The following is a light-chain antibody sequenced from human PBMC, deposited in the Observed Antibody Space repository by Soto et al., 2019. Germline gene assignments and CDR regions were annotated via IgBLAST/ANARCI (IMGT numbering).Light chain of an antibody. Sequence: IQLTQSPSSLSASVGGRVTITCRASQAISNYLAWYQQRPGKAPNIVIYAASTLQSGVPSRFSGSGSGTDFTLTISSLQPEDFATYYCHQFKSYPYTFGQGTKLEIK. J-gene: IGKJ2*01. CDR2: AAS. CDR3: HQFKSYPYT. CDR1: QAISNY. V-gene: IGKV1-9*01.